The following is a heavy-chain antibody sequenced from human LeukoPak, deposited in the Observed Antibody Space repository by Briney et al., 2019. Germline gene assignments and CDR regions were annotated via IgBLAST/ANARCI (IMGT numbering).Heavy chain of an antibody. J-gene: IGHJ6*03. V-gene: IGHV7-4-1*02. CDR1: GYTFTGYY. D-gene: IGHD3-10*01. Sequence: ASVKVSCKASGYTFTGYYMHWVRQAPGQGLEWMGWINTNTGNPTYAQGFTGRFVFSLDTSVSTAYLQISSLKAEDTAVYYCASVLWFGEAVDYYYYYMDVWGKGTTVTVSS. CDR2: INTNTGNP. CDR3: ASVLWFGEAVDYYYYYMDV.